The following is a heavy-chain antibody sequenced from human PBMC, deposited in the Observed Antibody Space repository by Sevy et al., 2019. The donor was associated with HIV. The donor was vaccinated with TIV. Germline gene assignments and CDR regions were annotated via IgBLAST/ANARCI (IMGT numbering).Heavy chain of an antibody. D-gene: IGHD5-12*01. CDR1: GSTFSNYA. CDR3: AKDVSDGYNYFLDF. CDR2: IWSDGAYQ. Sequence: GGSLRLSCAATGSTFSNYAMHWVRQAPGKGMEWVAIIWSDGAYQYYADSVKGRFTISRDNSKNTVYLQMNSLRAEDTAVYYCAKDVSDGYNYFLDFWGQGALVTVSS. J-gene: IGHJ4*02. V-gene: IGHV3-30*02.